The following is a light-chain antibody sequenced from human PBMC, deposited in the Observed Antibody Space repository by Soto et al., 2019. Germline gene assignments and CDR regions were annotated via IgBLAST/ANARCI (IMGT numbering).Light chain of an antibody. CDR3: QSADSSGTHVV. Sequence: SYELTQPPSVSVSPGQTARITCSGDALPKQYAYWYQQKPGQAPVLVIYKDSERPSGIPERFSGSSSGTTVTLTISGVQAEDEVDYYCQSADSSGTHVVFGGGTKVTVL. CDR1: ALPKQY. J-gene: IGLJ2*01. V-gene: IGLV3-25*02. CDR2: KDS.